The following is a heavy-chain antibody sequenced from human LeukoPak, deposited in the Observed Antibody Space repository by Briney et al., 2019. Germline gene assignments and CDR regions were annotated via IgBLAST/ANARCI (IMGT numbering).Heavy chain of an antibody. Sequence: GGSLRLSCAASGFTFSSYNMNWVRQTPGQGLEWVSSITSGSSHIYYADSVKGRFTISRDISKNAVYLQMNSLRAEDTAVYYCARDSYGDANFDSWGQGTLVTVSS. V-gene: IGHV3-21*04. CDR3: ARDSYGDANFDS. J-gene: IGHJ4*02. D-gene: IGHD4-17*01. CDR1: GFTFSSYN. CDR2: ITSGSSHI.